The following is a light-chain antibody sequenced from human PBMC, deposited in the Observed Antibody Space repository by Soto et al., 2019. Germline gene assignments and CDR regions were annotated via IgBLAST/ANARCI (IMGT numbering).Light chain of an antibody. CDR3: QQYDNSPPYT. J-gene: IGKJ2*01. V-gene: IGKV3-20*01. CDR1: QSFNSNY. CDR2: GAS. Sequence: EIVLTQSPGTLSLSPGDRATLSCRASQSFNSNYLAWYQQKPGQAPRLLIYGASSRAAGIPDRFGGSGSGTDFTLTISRLEPEDFAVSYCQQYDNSPPYTFGQGTKLEIK.